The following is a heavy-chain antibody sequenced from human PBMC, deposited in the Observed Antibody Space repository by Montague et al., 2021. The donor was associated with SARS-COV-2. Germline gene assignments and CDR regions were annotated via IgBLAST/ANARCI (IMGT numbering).Heavy chain of an antibody. V-gene: IGHV4-39*01. D-gene: IGHD3-10*01. CDR2: IYYSGRT. CDR1: GGSVSSSPYY. J-gene: IGHJ6*03. CDR3: ASSYYYGSGTYVHNYYMDV. Sequence: SETLSLTCTVSGGSVSSSPYYWGWIRQPPGRGLEWVGSIYYSGRTYFXPSLKSRLTISVDSSENQFSLRLSSVTPADTAVYYCASSYYYGSGTYVHNYYMDVWGKGTTVTVSS.